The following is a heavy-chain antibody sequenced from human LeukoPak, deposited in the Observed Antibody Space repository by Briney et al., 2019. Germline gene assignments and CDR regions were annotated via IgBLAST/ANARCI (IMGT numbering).Heavy chain of an antibody. V-gene: IGHV3-7*01. D-gene: IGHD2-2*01. Sequence: GGSLRLSCAASGFTFSSYWMSWVRQAPGKGLEWVANIKQDGSEKYYVDSVKGRFTISRDNAKNSLYLQMNSLRAEETAVYYCARDDCSSISCYHNWFDPWGQGTLVTVSS. J-gene: IGHJ5*02. CDR2: IKQDGSEK. CDR3: ARDDCSSISCYHNWFDP. CDR1: GFTFSSYW.